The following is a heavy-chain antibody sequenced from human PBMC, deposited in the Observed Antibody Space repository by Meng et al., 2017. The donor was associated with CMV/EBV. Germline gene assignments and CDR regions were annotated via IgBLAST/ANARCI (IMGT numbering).Heavy chain of an antibody. V-gene: IGHV3-64*02. Sequence: SLKISCAASGFTFSSYAMHWVRQAPGKGLEYVSAISSNGGSTYYADSVKGRFTISRDNSKNTLYLQMGSLRAEDMAVYYCARGRYCSSTSCYTYYYYGMDVWGQGTTVTVSS. J-gene: IGHJ6*02. CDR2: ISSNGGST. D-gene: IGHD2-2*02. CDR1: GFTFSSYA. CDR3: ARGRYCSSTSCYTYYYYGMDV.